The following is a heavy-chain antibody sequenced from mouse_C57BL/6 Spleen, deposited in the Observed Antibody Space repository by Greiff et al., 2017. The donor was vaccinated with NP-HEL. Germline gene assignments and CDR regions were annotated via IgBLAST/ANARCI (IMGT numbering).Heavy chain of an antibody. D-gene: IGHD1-1*01. V-gene: IGHV5-17*01. J-gene: IGHJ4*01. Sequence: DVHLVESGGGLVKPGGSLKLSCAASGFTFSDYGMHWVRQAPEKGLEWVAYISSGSSTIYYADTVKGRFTISRDNAKNTLFLQMTSLRSEDTAMYYCATGLLLRSLYYAMDYWGQGTSVTVSS. CDR1: GFTFSDYG. CDR2: ISSGSSTI. CDR3: ATGLLLRSLYYAMDY.